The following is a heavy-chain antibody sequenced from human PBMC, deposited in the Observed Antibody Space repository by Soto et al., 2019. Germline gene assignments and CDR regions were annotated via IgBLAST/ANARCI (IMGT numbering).Heavy chain of an antibody. CDR2: IIPILGIA. Sequence: SVKVSCKASGGTFSSYTISWVRQAPGQGLEWMGRIIPILGIANYAQKFQGRVTITADKSTSTAYMELSSLRSEDTAVYYCARAGRLYYYMDVWGKGTTVTVSS. J-gene: IGHJ6*03. CDR3: ARAGRLYYYMDV. CDR1: GGTFSSYT. V-gene: IGHV1-69*02.